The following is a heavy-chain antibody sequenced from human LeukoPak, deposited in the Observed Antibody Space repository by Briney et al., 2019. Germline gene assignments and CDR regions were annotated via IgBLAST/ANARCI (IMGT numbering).Heavy chain of an antibody. V-gene: IGHV1-2*06. CDR1: GYTFTGYY. D-gene: IGHD3-16*02. CDR2: INPNSGGT. J-gene: IGHJ4*02. Sequence: ASVKVSCKASGYTFTGYYMHWVRQAPGQGLEWMGRINPNSGGTNYAQKFQGRVTMTRDTSISTAYMELSRLRSDDTAVYYCASFNLGNYYVWGSCRELAVYWGQGTLVTVSS. CDR3: ASFNLGNYYVWGSCRELAVY.